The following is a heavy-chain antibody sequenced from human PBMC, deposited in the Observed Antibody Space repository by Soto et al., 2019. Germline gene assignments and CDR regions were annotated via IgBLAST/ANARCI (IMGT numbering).Heavy chain of an antibody. CDR1: GRSISSGGYY. CDR2: IYHSGST. D-gene: IGHD3-22*01. Sequence: SETLSLTCTVSGRSISSGGYYWSWIRQRPGKGLEWIGYIYHSGSTYYNPSLKSRVSISLDTSKNQFFVKLNSVTDADTAVYYCAKNPGYYYDSTGYHFDYWGQGTLVTVSS. CDR3: AKNPGYYYDSTGYHFDY. V-gene: IGHV4-31*03. J-gene: IGHJ4*02.